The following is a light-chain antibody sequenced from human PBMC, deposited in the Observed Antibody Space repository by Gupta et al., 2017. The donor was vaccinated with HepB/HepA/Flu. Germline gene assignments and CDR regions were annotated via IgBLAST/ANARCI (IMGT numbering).Light chain of an antibody. CDR2: DAS. J-gene: IGKJ4*01. CDR1: QSVSSY. CDR3: QQYSDWPIT. V-gene: IGKV3-11*01. Sequence: EVVLTQSPATLSLSPGERVTLSCRASQSVSSYLAWYQQKPGQAPRLLIYDASTRATGIPARFSGSGSGTDFTLTISSLQPEDFAVYSCQQYSDWPITFGGGTRVEIK.